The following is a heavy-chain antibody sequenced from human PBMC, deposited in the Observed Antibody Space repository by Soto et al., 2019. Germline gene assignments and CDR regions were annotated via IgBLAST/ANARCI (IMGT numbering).Heavy chain of an antibody. CDR2: MNPNTGHT. CDR3: TRGTFHAFDF. D-gene: IGHD3-16*01. CDR1: GYTFTTYD. Sequence: QVPLVQSGAEVKEPGASVKISCKPSGYTFTTYDINWVRQAPGHGLEWVGKMNPNTGHTTFAQKFQGRVSMTMSTSINTAYMELSSLTSGDPAVYYCTRGTFHAFDFWGQGTMVTVSS. V-gene: IGHV1-8*01. J-gene: IGHJ3*01.